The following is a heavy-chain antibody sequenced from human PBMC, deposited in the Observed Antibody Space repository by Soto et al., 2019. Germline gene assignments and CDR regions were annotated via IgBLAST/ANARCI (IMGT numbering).Heavy chain of an antibody. CDR3: AKETAMVPYYYYGMDV. CDR1: GFTFSSYG. V-gene: IGHV3-30*18. CDR2: ISYDGSNK. J-gene: IGHJ6*02. D-gene: IGHD5-18*01. Sequence: PGGSLRLSCAASGFTFSSYGMHWVRQAPGKGLEWVAVISYDGSNKYYADSVKGRFTISRDNSKNTLYLQMNSLRAEDTAVYYCAKETAMVPYYYYGMDVWGQGTTVTVSS.